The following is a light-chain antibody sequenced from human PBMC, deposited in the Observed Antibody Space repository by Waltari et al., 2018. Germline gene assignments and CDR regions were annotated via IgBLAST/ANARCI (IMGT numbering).Light chain of an antibody. V-gene: IGLV2-11*01. J-gene: IGLJ3*02. CDR1: SNDVGGYNY. CDR3: CSYVGSNTYWV. CDR2: DIN. Sequence: QSALTQPRSVSGSPGQSVTISCTGTSNDVGGYNYVSWYQQHPDKAPKLIIYDINKRPSGVPDPFSGSKSGNTASLTISGLQAEDEADYYCCSYVGSNTYWVFGGGTKLTVL.